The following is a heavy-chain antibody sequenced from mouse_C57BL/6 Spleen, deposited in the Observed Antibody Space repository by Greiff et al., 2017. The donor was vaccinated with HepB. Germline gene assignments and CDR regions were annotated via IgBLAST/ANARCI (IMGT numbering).Heavy chain of an antibody. Sequence: DVKLVESGGGLVKPGGSLKLSCAASGFTFSSYAMSWVRQTPEKRLEWVATISDGGSYTYYPDNVKGRFTISRDNAKNNLYLQMSHLKSEDTAMYYCARGFYDYGNFDYWGQGTTLTVSS. CDR3: ARGFYDYGNFDY. J-gene: IGHJ2*01. CDR1: GFTFSSYA. D-gene: IGHD2-4*01. V-gene: IGHV5-4*03. CDR2: ISDGGSYT.